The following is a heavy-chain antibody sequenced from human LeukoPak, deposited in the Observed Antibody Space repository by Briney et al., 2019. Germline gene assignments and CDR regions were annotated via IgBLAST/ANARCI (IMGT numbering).Heavy chain of an antibody. V-gene: IGHV4-34*01. Sequence: SETLSLTCAVYGGSFSGYYWSWIRQPPGKGLEWIGEINHSGSTNYNPSLKSRVTISVDTSKNQFSLKLSYVTAADTAVYYCAYSSSWATRAFDYWGQGTLVTVSS. J-gene: IGHJ4*02. CDR3: AYSSSWATRAFDY. CDR2: INHSGST. D-gene: IGHD6-13*01. CDR1: GGSFSGYY.